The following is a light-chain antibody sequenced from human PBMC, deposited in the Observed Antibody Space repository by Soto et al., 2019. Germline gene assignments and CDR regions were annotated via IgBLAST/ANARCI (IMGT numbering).Light chain of an antibody. CDR2: EVS. V-gene: IGLV2-14*01. CDR3: SSYTSSSTGPNVV. Sequence: QSVLTQPASVSGSPGQSITISCTGTSSDVGGYNYVSWYQQHPGKAPKLMIYEVSNRPSGVSNRFSGSKSGNTASLTISGLQAEDEADYYCSSYTSSSTGPNVVFGGGTKLTVL. CDR1: SSDVGGYNY. J-gene: IGLJ2*01.